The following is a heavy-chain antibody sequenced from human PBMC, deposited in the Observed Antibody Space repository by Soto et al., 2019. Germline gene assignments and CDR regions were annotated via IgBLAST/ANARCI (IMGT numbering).Heavy chain of an antibody. CDR3: ARAGGYSSGWYVVY. CDR2: FDPEDGET. CDR1: GYTLTELS. D-gene: IGHD6-19*01. Sequence: ASVKVSCKVSGYTLTELSMHWVRQAPGKGLEWMGGFDPEDGETIYAQKFQGRVTITADKSTSTAYMELSSLRSEDTAVYYCARAGGYSSGWYVVYWGQGTLVTVSS. J-gene: IGHJ4*02. V-gene: IGHV1-24*01.